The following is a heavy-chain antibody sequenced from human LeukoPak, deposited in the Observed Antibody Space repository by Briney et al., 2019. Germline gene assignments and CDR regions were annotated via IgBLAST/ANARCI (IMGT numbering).Heavy chain of an antibody. V-gene: IGHV3-21*01. D-gene: IGHD3-9*01. Sequence: GGSLRLSCAASGFTFSSYSMNWVRQAPGKGLEWVSSISSSSSYIYYADSVKGRFTISRDNAKNSLYLQMNRLRAEDTAVYYCARIGPHVLRYFDCWGQGTLVTVSS. CDR3: ARIGPHVLRYFDC. CDR1: GFTFSSYS. J-gene: IGHJ4*02. CDR2: ISSSSSYI.